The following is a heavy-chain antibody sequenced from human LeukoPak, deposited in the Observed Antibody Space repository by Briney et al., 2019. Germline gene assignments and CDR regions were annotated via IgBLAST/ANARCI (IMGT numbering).Heavy chain of an antibody. D-gene: IGHD3-9*01. V-gene: IGHV4-39*07. Sequence: PSETLSLTCTVSGGSISSSSYYWGWIRQPPGKGLEWIGSIYYSGSTYYNPSLKSRVTISVDTSKNQFSLKLSSVTAADTAVYYCARGGYDILTGYSSFDYWGQGTLVTVSS. CDR2: IYYSGST. CDR3: ARGGYDILTGYSSFDY. J-gene: IGHJ4*02. CDR1: GGSISSSSYY.